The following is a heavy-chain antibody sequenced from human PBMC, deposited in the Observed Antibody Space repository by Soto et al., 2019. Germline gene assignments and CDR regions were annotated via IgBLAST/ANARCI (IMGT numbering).Heavy chain of an antibody. CDR3: ARVQRSNITIFGVVTPRQYYYYGMDV. V-gene: IGHV3-21*01. CDR1: GFTFSSYS. D-gene: IGHD3-3*01. CDR2: ISSSSSYI. Sequence: EVQLVESGGGLVKPGGSLRLSCAASGFTFSSYSMNWVRQAPGKGLEWVSSISSSSSYIYYADSVKGRFTISRDNAKNSLYLQMNSLRAEDTAVYYCARVQRSNITIFGVVTPRQYYYYGMDVWGQGTTVTVSS. J-gene: IGHJ6*02.